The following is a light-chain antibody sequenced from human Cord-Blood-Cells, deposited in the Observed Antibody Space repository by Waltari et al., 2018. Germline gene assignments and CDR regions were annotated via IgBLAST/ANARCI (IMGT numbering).Light chain of an antibody. V-gene: IGKV3-20*01. CDR1: QSVSSSY. CDR3: QQYGSSIFT. Sequence: TLSCRASQSVSSSYLAWYQQKPGQAPRLLIYGASSRATGIPDRFSGSGSGTDFTLTISRLEPEDFAVYYCQQYGSSIFTFGPGTKVDIK. J-gene: IGKJ3*01. CDR2: GAS.